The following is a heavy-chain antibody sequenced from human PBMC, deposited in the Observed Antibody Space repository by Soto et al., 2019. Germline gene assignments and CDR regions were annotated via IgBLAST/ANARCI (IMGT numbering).Heavy chain of an antibody. V-gene: IGHV4-61*01. CDR1: GGSVSSESNY. CDR2: IYYTGST. D-gene: IGHD3-3*01. Sequence: SETLSLTCTVSGGSVSSESNYWSWIRQTPGKGLEWIGYIYYTGSTNYNPSLKGRVTMSVDTSRDQVSLRLRSVIRADTAAYYCARDQYDFRSGSYYYAMEVWGQGTKVTVSS. CDR3: ARDQYDFRSGSYYYAMEV. J-gene: IGHJ6*02.